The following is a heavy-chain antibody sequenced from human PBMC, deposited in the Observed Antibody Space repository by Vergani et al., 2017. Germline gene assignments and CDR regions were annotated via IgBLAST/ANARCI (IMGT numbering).Heavy chain of an antibody. CDR3: ARVNTETNGHLYYYYYMDV. V-gene: IGHV4-34*01. D-gene: IGHD2-8*01. Sequence: QVQLQQWGGGLLKPSETRSLTCVVNGVSFTSYHWTWIRQSPGEGLEWVGDIDHTGRPDYNPSLKSRLTMSVDKSRNQFSLTHNSVTATETAIYFCARVNTETNGHLYYYYYMDVWGQGTAVTVS. CDR1: GVSFTSYH. J-gene: IGHJ6*03. CDR2: IDHTGRP.